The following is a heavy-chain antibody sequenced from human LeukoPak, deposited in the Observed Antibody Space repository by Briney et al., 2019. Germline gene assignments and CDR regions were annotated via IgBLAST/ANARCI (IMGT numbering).Heavy chain of an antibody. CDR1: GGSISSSSYY. CDR2: IYYSGST. J-gene: IGHJ4*02. V-gene: IGHV4-39*01. CDR3: ASAMVRGVIMGFYY. D-gene: IGHD3-10*01. Sequence: PSETLSLTCTVSGGSISSSSYYWGWIRQPPGKGLEWIGSIYYSGSTYYNPSLKSRVTISVDTSKNQLSLKLSSVTAADAAVYYCASAMVRGVIMGFYYWGQGTLVTVSS.